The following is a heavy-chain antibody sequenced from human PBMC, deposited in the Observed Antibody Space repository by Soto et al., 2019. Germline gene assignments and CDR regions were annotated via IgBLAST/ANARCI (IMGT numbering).Heavy chain of an antibody. J-gene: IGHJ4*02. CDR3: ARVGSAWSESH. Sequence: EVQLVESGGGLVQPGGSLRLSCTASDFSFSRDWVHWVRQAPGKGLEWVSRISTDGSYTAYTDSVEGRFTISRDNAKNTLFLEMNSLRVEDTAVYYCARVGSAWSESHWGPGTLVTVSS. CDR2: ISTDGSYT. V-gene: IGHV3-74*03. D-gene: IGHD6-19*01. CDR1: DFSFSRDW.